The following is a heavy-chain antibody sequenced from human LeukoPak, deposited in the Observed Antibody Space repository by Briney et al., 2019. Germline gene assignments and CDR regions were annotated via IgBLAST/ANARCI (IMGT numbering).Heavy chain of an antibody. CDR2: IIPILGIA. D-gene: IGHD6-6*01. J-gene: IGHJ4*02. V-gene: IGHV1-69*04. CDR3: ARSEYSSSSGILDY. CDR1: GGTFSSYA. Sequence: SVKVSCKASGGTFSSYAISWVRQAPGQGLEWMGRIIPILGIANYAQKFQGRVTITADESTSTAYMELSSLRSEDTAVYYCARSEYSSSSGILDYWGQGTLVTVSS.